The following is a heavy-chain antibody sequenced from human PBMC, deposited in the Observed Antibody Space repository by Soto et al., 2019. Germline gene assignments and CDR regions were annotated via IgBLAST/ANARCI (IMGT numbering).Heavy chain of an antibody. V-gene: IGHV3-15*01. CDR1: GFTFSNAW. J-gene: IGHJ3*02. Sequence: GGSLRLSCAASGFTFSNAWMSWVRQAPGKGLEWVGRIKSKTDGGTTDYAAPVKGRFTISRDDSKNTLYLQMNSLKTEDTAVYYCTTISSRPPNWGSTRDAFDIWGQGTMVTVSS. CDR3: TTISSRPPNWGSTRDAFDI. D-gene: IGHD7-27*01. CDR2: IKSKTDGGTT.